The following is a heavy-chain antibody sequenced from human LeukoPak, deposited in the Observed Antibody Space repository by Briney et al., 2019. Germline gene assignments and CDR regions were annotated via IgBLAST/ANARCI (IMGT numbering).Heavy chain of an antibody. V-gene: IGHV1-2*02. CDR3: ARDSPDYGDYVDY. CDR1: GYMFTGYY. CDR2: INPNSGGT. J-gene: IGHJ4*02. D-gene: IGHD4-17*01. Sequence: ASVKVSCKASGYMFTGYYIHWVRQAPGQGLEWMGWINPNSGGTNYAQKFQGRVTMTRDTSISTAYMELSRLRSDDTAVYYCARDSPDYGDYVDYWGQGTLVTVSS.